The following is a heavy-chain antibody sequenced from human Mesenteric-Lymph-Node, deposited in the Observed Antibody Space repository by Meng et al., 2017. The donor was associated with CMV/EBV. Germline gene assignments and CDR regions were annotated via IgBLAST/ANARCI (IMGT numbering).Heavy chain of an antibody. CDR1: SSYA. CDR2: IIPIFGTA. CDR3: SVYGSGSDLNSGGGPRRVDY. J-gene: IGHJ4*02. V-gene: IGHV1-69*05. D-gene: IGHD3-10*01. Sequence: SSYAISWVRQAPGQGLEWMGGIIPIFGTANYAQKFQGRVTITTDESTSTAYMELSSLRSEDTAVYYCSVYGSGSDLNSGGGPRRVDYWGQGTLVTVSS.